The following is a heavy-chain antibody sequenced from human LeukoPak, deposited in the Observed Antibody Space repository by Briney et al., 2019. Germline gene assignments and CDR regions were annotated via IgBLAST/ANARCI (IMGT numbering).Heavy chain of an antibody. CDR1: GFTFSDYY. CDR2: ISSSDSSK. Sequence: GGSLRLSCAVSGFTFSDYYMIWIRQAPGKGLEWISYISSSDSSKKYADSVRGRFTISRDNAKNSLYLQMNSLRAEDTAVCYCARDPDRSGYGPIDYWGQGTLVTVSS. CDR3: ARDPDRSGYGPIDY. J-gene: IGHJ4*02. V-gene: IGHV3-11*01. D-gene: IGHD3-22*01.